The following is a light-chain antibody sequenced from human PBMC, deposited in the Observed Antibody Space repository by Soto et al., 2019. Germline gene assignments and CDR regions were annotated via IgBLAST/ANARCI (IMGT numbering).Light chain of an antibody. CDR1: QSVSSD. Sequence: EIVMTQSPATLSVSPGERATLSCRASQSVSSDLAWYHQKPGQAPRLLIYGASTRATGIPARFSGSGSGTDFTLTINSLQSEDFGVYYCHQYNNWPPSTFGQGTRLEIK. J-gene: IGKJ5*01. V-gene: IGKV3-15*01. CDR3: HQYNNWPPST. CDR2: GAS.